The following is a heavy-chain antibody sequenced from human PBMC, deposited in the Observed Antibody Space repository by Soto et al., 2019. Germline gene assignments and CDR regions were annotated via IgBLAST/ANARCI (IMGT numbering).Heavy chain of an antibody. CDR2: ISYDGSNK. CDR1: GFTFSSYA. Sequence: HPWWSLRLCCSASGFTFSSYAMHWGRQAPGKGLEWVAVISYDGSNKYYADSVKGRFTISRDNSKNTLYLQMNSLRAEDTAVYYCASDPPRPYDSSDTEYFQHWGQGTLVTVSS. D-gene: IGHD3-22*01. CDR3: ASDPPRPYDSSDTEYFQH. J-gene: IGHJ1*01. V-gene: IGHV3-30-3*01.